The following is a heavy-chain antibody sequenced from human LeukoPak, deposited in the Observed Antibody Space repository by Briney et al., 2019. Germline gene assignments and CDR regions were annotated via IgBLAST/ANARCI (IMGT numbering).Heavy chain of an antibody. CDR3: ARRVNITMVRGVIGYFFDY. CDR1: GGTFSSYA. Sequence: GASVKVSCKASGGTFSSYAISWVRQAPGQGLEWMGGIIPIFGTANYAQKFQGRVTITADESTSTAYMELSSLRSEDTAVYYCARRVNITMVRGVIGYFFDYWGQGTLVTVSS. D-gene: IGHD3-10*01. CDR2: IIPIFGTA. J-gene: IGHJ4*02. V-gene: IGHV1-69*13.